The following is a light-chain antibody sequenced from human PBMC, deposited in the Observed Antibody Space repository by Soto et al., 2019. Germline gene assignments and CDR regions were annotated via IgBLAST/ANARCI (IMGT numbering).Light chain of an antibody. CDR2: EVS. J-gene: IGLJ1*01. CDR1: SREFESYNL. CDR3: CSYAGSSTFYV. V-gene: IGLV2-23*02. Sequence: QSVLTQPASVSGSPGQSITISCTGNSREFESYNLVSWYQQHPGKAPKLMIYEVSKRPSGVSNRFSGSKSGNTASLTISGLQAEDEADYYCCSYAGSSTFYVFGTGTKVTVL.